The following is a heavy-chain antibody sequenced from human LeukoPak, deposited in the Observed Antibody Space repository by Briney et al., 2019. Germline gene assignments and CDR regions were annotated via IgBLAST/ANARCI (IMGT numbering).Heavy chain of an antibody. CDR3: ATSVTTVPGGY. CDR1: GFTFSSYE. V-gene: IGHV3-48*03. CDR2: ISSNGSTI. D-gene: IGHD4-17*01. Sequence: PGGSLRLSCAASGFTFSSYEMNWVRQAPGKGLEWVSYISSNGSTIYYADSVKGRFTISRDNAKNSLYLQMNSLRAEDTAVYYCATSVTTVPGGYWGQGTLVTVSS. J-gene: IGHJ4*02.